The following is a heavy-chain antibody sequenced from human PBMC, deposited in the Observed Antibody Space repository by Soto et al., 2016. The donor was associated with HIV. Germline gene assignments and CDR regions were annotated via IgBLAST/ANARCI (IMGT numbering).Heavy chain of an antibody. Sequence: QVQLQQWGAGLLKPSETLHLACAVYGGSFSDYYWSWIRQPPGKGLEWIGEINHSGNTNYNPSLKSRVTLSVDTSKNQFSLKLTSVTAADTAVYYCVRGRDYYGSGSYYRIKYFDYWAREPWSPSP. V-gene: IGHV4-34*01. J-gene: IGHJ4*02. CDR3: VRGRDYYGSGSYYRIKYFDY. CDR2: INHSGNT. D-gene: IGHD3-10*01. CDR1: GGSFSDYY.